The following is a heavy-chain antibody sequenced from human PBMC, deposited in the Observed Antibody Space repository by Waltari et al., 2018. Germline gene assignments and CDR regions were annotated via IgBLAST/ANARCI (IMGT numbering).Heavy chain of an antibody. Sequence: QVQLQQWGTGLLKPSQTLSLTCAVYGGSFSDYHWSWIRQPPEKGLEWIGEINHRGNINDNPSLKSRVTMSVDTSNNRFALRLSSVTAADTAVYYCARCRSLKYSSSSFDYWGQGTLVTVSS. V-gene: IGHV4-34*01. CDR3: ARCRSLKYSSSSFDY. CDR2: INHRGNI. D-gene: IGHD6-6*01. J-gene: IGHJ4*02. CDR1: GGSFSDYH.